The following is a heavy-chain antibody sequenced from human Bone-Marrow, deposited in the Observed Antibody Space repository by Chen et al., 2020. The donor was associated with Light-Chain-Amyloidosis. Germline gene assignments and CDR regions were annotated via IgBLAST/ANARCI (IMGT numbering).Heavy chain of an antibody. Sequence: EVQLVQSGAEVKKPGDSLKISCKASGYTFTRYWIAWFRQMPGKGLEWMGIIYASDSQVRYSPAFQGQVSMSVEKSSTTAYLQWSSLKASDSAMYFRARTSGDYYDSAGSPFDPWGQGSLVTVSS. J-gene: IGHJ5*02. CDR2: IYASDSQV. V-gene: IGHV5-51*03. D-gene: IGHD3-22*01. CDR1: GYTFTRYW. CDR3: ARTSGDYYDSAGSPFDP.